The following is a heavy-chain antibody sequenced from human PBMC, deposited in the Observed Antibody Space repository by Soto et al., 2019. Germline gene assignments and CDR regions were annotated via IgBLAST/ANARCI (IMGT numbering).Heavy chain of an antibody. V-gene: IGHV1-2*02. CDR2: INTKTGGT. J-gene: IGHJ5*02. CDR3: ARVGTTGWFDP. CDR1: GYSFTDYY. D-gene: IGHD1-1*01. Sequence: QVHLVQSGAEVKKPGASVKVSCKASGYSFTDYYMHWVRQAPGQGLEWMGWINTKTGGTNYAQRVQGRVTMTGDTSSNTAYTELSRLRSDDTAVYYCARVGTTGWFDPWGQGTVVTVSS.